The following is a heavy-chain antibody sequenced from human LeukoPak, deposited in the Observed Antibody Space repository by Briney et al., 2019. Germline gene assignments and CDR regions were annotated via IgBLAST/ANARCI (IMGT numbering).Heavy chain of an antibody. J-gene: IGHJ6*03. D-gene: IGHD3-3*01. Sequence: GGSLRLSCAASGFTFSSYEMNWVRQAPGKGLEWVSSISSSSSYIYYADSVKGRFTISRDNAKNSLYLQMNSLRAEDTAVYYCARDGEATYYDFWSGYSYYYYYMDVWGKGTTVTVSS. CDR2: ISSSSSYI. CDR1: GFTFSSYE. V-gene: IGHV3-21*01. CDR3: ARDGEATYYDFWSGYSYYYYYMDV.